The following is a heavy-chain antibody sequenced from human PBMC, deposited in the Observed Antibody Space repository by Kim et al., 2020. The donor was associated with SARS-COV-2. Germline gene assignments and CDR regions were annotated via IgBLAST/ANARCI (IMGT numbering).Heavy chain of an antibody. Sequence: SETLSLTCAMFGGSFSGYYWNWIRQPPGKGLEWIGDINQSGSTKYNPTLKSRVTISADTSKNQFSLKLRSVTAADTAVYYCARVGYTYGPYYGLDVWGQGTTVTVSS. V-gene: IGHV4-34*01. CDR3: ARVGYTYGPYYGLDV. D-gene: IGHD5-18*01. CDR1: GGSFSGYY. J-gene: IGHJ6*02. CDR2: INQSGST.